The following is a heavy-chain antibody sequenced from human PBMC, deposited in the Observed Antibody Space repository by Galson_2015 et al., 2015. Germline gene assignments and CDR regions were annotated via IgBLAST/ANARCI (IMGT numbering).Heavy chain of an antibody. CDR2: IYPGDSDT. V-gene: IGHV5-51*01. CDR1: GYSFPSFW. Sequence: QSGAEVKKPGESLTIPCKGSGYSFPSFWIGWVRQMPGKGLEWVGIIYPGDSDTRYSPSFQGQVTISADKSISTAYLQWSSLKASDTAIYYCARLYCSSASCFVALYYYYYMDVWGKGTTVTVSS. CDR3: ARLYCSSASCFVALYYYYYMDV. J-gene: IGHJ6*03. D-gene: IGHD2-2*01.